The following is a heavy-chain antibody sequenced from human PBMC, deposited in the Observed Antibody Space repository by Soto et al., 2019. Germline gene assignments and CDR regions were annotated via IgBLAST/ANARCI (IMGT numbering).Heavy chain of an antibody. D-gene: IGHD6-13*01. Sequence: QVQLVQSGAEVKKPGASVKVSCKASGYTFTSYDISWVRQASGQGLEWMGWMNPNSGNTGYAQKFQGRVTMTRNTSISTAYMELSSLTSEDSAVYYCAREHSSSWRFDYWGQGTLVTVSS. J-gene: IGHJ4*02. CDR2: MNPNSGNT. CDR3: AREHSSSWRFDY. CDR1: GYTFTSYD. V-gene: IGHV1-8*01.